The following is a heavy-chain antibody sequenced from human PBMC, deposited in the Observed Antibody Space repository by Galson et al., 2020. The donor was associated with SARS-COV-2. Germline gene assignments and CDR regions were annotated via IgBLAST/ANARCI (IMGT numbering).Heavy chain of an antibody. J-gene: IGHJ6*04. D-gene: IGHD1-7*01. CDR3: ARHRGRIPGTNFLYGQADV. CDR2: IYPGDSDT. CDR1: GYSFTSYW. Sequence: HGESLKISCKGSGYSFTSYWIGWVRQMPGKGLEWMGIIYPGDSDTRYSPSFQGQVTISADKSISTAYLQWSSLKASDTAMYYCARHRGRIPGTNFLYGQADVWGKGTTVTVSS. V-gene: IGHV5-51*01.